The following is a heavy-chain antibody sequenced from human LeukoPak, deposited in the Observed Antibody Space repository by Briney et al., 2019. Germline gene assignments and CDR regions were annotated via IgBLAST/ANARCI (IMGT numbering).Heavy chain of an antibody. V-gene: IGHV3-21*01. CDR1: GFTFSSYS. CDR3: ARARSGSYCSGY. Sequence: PGGSLRLSXAASGFTFSSYSMNWVRQAPGKGMEWVSSISSSSSYIYYADSVKGRFTISRDNAKNSLYLQMNSLRAEDTAVYYCARARSGSYCSGYWGQGTLVTVSS. CDR2: ISSSSSYI. J-gene: IGHJ4*02. D-gene: IGHD1-26*01.